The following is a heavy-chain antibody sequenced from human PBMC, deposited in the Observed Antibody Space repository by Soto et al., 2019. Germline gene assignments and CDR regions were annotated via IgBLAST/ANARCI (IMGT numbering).Heavy chain of an antibody. V-gene: IGHV3-30*03. CDR2: VSYDGSHK. Sequence: QVQLVESGGGVVQPGRSLRLSCAASRFTFSSHGIHWVRQAPGKGLEWVALVSYDGSHKYYADSVKGRFTISRDNSQNTLYLQVNTLGAEDTAVYYCARDRAGYSRGMDVWGQGTTVTVSS. CDR1: RFTFSSHG. D-gene: IGHD1-26*01. J-gene: IGHJ6*02. CDR3: ARDRAGYSRGMDV.